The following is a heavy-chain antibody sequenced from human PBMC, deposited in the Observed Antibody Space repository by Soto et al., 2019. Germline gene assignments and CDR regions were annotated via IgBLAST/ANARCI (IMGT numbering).Heavy chain of an antibody. Sequence: PSETLSLTCTVSGGSISTDSYYWGWVRQSPGKGLEWIGSIFYSGNTYYSPSLKSRVTISVDLSNNQFSLRLSSVTAADTALYYCARPSGFAVAGSRFDPWGLGTLVTVSS. CDR1: GGSISTDSYY. CDR3: ARPSGFAVAGSRFDP. J-gene: IGHJ5*02. CDR2: IFYSGNT. D-gene: IGHD6-13*01. V-gene: IGHV4-39*01.